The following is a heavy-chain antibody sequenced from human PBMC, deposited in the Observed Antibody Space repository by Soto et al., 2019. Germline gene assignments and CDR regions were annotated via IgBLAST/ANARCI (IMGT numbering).Heavy chain of an antibody. CDR3: ARDLNSGSASPGN. V-gene: IGHV3-7*01. CDR2: IKQDGSEK. Sequence: GGSLRLSCAASGFTFSSYWMSWVRQAPGKGLEWVANIKQDGSEKYYVDSVKGRFTISRDNAKNSLYLQMNSLRAEDTAVYDCARDLNSGSASPGNWGQGTLVTVSS. J-gene: IGHJ4*02. CDR1: GFTFSSYW. D-gene: IGHD6-6*01.